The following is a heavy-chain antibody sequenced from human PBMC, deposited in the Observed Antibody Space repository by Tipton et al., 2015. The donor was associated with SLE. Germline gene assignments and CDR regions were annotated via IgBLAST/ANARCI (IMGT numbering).Heavy chain of an antibody. CDR1: GYSISSGFY. Sequence: TLSLTCTVSGYSISSGFYWGWVRQPPGKGLEWIGNIYYGGGTYYNPSLESRVTISLDTSKNQFSLKLNSVTAADTAVYYCARSTDQNWFDPWGQGTLVTVSS. V-gene: IGHV4-38-2*02. D-gene: IGHD2-2*01. CDR2: IYYGGGT. CDR3: ARSTDQNWFDP. J-gene: IGHJ5*02.